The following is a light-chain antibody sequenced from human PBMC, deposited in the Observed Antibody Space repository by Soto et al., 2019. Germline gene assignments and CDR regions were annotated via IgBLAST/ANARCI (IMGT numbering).Light chain of an antibody. J-gene: IGKJ1*01. CDR2: DAS. Sequence: DIQMTQSPSTLSASLGDRVTITCRASQSISSWLDWYQQKPGKAPKLLIYDASSLESGVPLRFSGSGSGTEFTLTISSLQPDDFATYYCQQYNSYSGTFGQGTKVEIK. CDR1: QSISSW. CDR3: QQYNSYSGT. V-gene: IGKV1-5*01.